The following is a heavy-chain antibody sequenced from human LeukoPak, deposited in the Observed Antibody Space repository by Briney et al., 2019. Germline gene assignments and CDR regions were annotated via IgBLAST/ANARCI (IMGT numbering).Heavy chain of an antibody. V-gene: IGHV3-64*01. CDR2: ISSNGGST. Sequence: GGSLRLSCAASGFTFSSYAMHWVRQAPGKGLEYVSAISSNGGSTYYANSVKGRFTISRDNSKNTLYLQMGSLRAEDMAVYYCARAPSKRGDAFDIWGQGTMVTVSS. J-gene: IGHJ3*02. CDR3: ARAPSKRGDAFDI. D-gene: IGHD3-10*01. CDR1: GFTFSSYA.